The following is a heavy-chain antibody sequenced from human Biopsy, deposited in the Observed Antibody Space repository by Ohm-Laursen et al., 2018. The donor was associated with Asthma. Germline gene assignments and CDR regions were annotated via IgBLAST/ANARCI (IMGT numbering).Heavy chain of an antibody. J-gene: IGHJ4*02. D-gene: IGHD3-22*01. Sequence: LRLSCAASGFMFRSFGMHWIRQHPGKGLEWIGYIHHSGTSYFNPSLKSRVSFSRDTSKNQFSLRLSSVTAADTAMYYCARIPRRSGSYFVDYWGQGTLVIVSS. CDR3: ARIPRRSGSYFVDY. CDR2: IHHSGTS. V-gene: IGHV4-31*02. CDR1: GFMFRSFG.